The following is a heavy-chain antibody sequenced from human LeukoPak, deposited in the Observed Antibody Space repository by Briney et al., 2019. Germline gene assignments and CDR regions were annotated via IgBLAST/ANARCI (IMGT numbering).Heavy chain of an antibody. CDR3: ARDRDWLISD. CDR1: GFTFSSYV. Sequence: PGGPLRLSCAASGFTFSSYVMHWVRQVPGQGLVWVSRISHDGNVIAYADSVKGRFTISRDNAKNTLYLQMNSLRDEDTAVYYCARDRDWLISDWGQGTLVTVSS. J-gene: IGHJ4*02. V-gene: IGHV3-74*01. CDR2: ISHDGNVI. D-gene: IGHD3-9*01.